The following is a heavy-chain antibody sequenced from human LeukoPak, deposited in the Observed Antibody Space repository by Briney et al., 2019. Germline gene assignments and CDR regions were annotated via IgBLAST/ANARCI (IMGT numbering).Heavy chain of an antibody. CDR3: VRQPDSARYGFDY. Sequence: QPGGSLRLSCEVSGFTFDNSDMHWVRQTTGKGLEWVSAIGSAGYTYYADSVRGRFTITRDNAKQSLYLQMNSLRVEDTAVYHCVRQPDSARYGFDYWGRGTQVTVSS. CDR1: GFTFDNSD. J-gene: IGHJ4*02. V-gene: IGHV3-13*01. CDR2: IGSAGYT. D-gene: IGHD1-14*01.